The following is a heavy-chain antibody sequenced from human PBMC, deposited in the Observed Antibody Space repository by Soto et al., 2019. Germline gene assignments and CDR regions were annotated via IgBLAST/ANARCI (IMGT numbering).Heavy chain of an antibody. V-gene: IGHV1-2*02. CDR3: ARSLLKVILPLGY. CDR2: INTLSGDT. Sequence: QVQLVQSGAEVKKPGASVKVSCKASGYTFSGDYMHWVRQAPGQGLEWMGWINTLSGDTSFPQKFQGGLALARDTSNGTGFLEVEKATYYGTAIFYCARSLLKVILPLGYWGQGTLVSVSS. D-gene: IGHD3-3*02. CDR1: GYTFSGDY. J-gene: IGHJ4*02.